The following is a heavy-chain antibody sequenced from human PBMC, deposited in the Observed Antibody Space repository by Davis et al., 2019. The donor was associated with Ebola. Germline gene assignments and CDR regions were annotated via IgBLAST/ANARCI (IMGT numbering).Heavy chain of an antibody. J-gene: IGHJ4*02. Sequence: ASVKVSCKASRYTFTGYYMHWVRQAPGQGLEWMGWINPNSGGTNYAQKFQGRVTMTRDTSISTAYMELSRLRSDDTAVYYCATDGDCSSTSCYTGFDYWGQGTLVTVSS. V-gene: IGHV1-2*02. CDR1: RYTFTGYY. CDR2: INPNSGGT. CDR3: ATDGDCSSTSCYTGFDY. D-gene: IGHD2-2*02.